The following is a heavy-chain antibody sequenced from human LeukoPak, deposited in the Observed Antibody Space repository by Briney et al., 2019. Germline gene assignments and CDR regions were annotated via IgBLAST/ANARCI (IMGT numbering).Heavy chain of an antibody. D-gene: IGHD4-17*01. V-gene: IGHV1-69*06. Sequence: ASVKVSCKASGGTFSSYAISWVRQAPGQGLEWMGGIIPIFGTANYAQKFQGRVTITADKSTSTAYMELSSLRSEDTAVYYCARTSPALRGYYYYYMDVWGKGTTVTVSS. CDR1: GGTFSSYA. CDR3: ARTSPALRGYYYYYMDV. J-gene: IGHJ6*03. CDR2: IIPIFGTA.